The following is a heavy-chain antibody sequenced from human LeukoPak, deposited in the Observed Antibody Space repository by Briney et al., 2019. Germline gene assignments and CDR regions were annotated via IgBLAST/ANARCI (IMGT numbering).Heavy chain of an antibody. J-gene: IGHJ6*02. D-gene: IGHD6-13*01. CDR1: GYTFTDYY. Sequence: ASVKVSCKASGYTFTDYYIHWMRQAPGQGLEWMGWINPKRGVTTYAQKFQGRVTMTRDTSITTAYMELTSLRSDDTAVYYCARDGSIAAAVTNYYYYYGMDVWGQGTTVTVSS. CDR3: ARDGSIAAAVTNYYYYYGMDV. V-gene: IGHV1-2*02. CDR2: INPKRGVT.